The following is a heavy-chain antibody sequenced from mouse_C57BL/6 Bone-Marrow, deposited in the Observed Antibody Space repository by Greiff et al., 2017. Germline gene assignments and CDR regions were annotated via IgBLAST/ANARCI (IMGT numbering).Heavy chain of an antibody. CDR3: AGDTDSSGTWFAY. Sequence: VQLQQSGPGLVKPSQSLFLTCSITGFPITSGYYWIWLRQSPGKPLEWMGYITHSGETFYNPSLQSPISITRETSKNQFFLQLNSWTTEDTAMYYCAGDTDSSGTWFAYWGQGTLVTVSA. CDR2: ITHSGET. V-gene: IGHV12-3*01. J-gene: IGHJ3*01. D-gene: IGHD3-2*02. CDR1: GFPITSGYY.